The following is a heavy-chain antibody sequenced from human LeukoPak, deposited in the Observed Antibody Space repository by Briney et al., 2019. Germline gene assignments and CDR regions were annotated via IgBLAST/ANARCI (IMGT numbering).Heavy chain of an antibody. CDR3: ARGLPRTYYYDSSGYFDY. CDR2: INHSGST. J-gene: IGHJ4*02. V-gene: IGHV4-34*01. CDR1: GGSFSGYY. Sequence: SETLSLTCAVYGGSFSGYYWSWIREPPGKGLEWIGEINHSGSTNYNPSLKSRVTISVDTSKNQFSLKLSSVTAADTAVYYCARGLPRTYYYDSSGYFDYWGQGTLVNVSS. D-gene: IGHD3-22*01.